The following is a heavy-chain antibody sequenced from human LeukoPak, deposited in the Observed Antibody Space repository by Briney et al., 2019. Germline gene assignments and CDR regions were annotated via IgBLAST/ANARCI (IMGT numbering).Heavy chain of an antibody. D-gene: IGHD4-23*01. CDR1: GFTFGSYA. Sequence: GGSLRLSCAASGFTFGSYAMTWVRQAPGKGLEWVSAISGSGGASYYTDSVKGRFTISRDNSKKTVYLKMNSLRAEDTAVYLCAKDGRFDYGGYVDNWGQGTLVTVSS. J-gene: IGHJ4*02. CDR2: ISGSGGAS. V-gene: IGHV3-23*01. CDR3: AKDGRFDYGGYVDN.